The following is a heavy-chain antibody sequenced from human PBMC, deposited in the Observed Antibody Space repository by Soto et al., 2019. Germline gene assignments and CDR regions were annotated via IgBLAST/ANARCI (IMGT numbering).Heavy chain of an antibody. J-gene: IGHJ6*02. Sequence: SQTLSLTCAISGDSFSSNSAAWNWIRQSPSRGLEWLGRTYYRSKWYNDYAVSVKSRITINPDTSKNQFSLQLNSVTPEDTAVYYCARGKVWDDILTGYYPYYYYYGMDVWGQGTTVSVSS. D-gene: IGHD3-9*01. CDR1: GDSFSSNSAA. CDR3: ARGKVWDDILTGYYPYYYYYGMDV. CDR2: TYYRSKWYN. V-gene: IGHV6-1*01.